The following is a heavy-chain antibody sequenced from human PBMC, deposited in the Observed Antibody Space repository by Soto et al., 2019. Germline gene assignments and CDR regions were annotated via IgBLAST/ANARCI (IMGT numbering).Heavy chain of an antibody. D-gene: IGHD1-26*01. CDR1: GFTFSSYS. Sequence: GGSLRLSCAASGFTFSSYSMNWVRQAPGKGLEWVSYISSSSSTIYYADSVKGRFTISRDNAKNSLYLQMNSLRAEDTAVYYCARDKQLLDFDYWGQGTLVTVS. CDR2: ISSSSSTI. CDR3: ARDKQLLDFDY. V-gene: IGHV3-48*01. J-gene: IGHJ4*02.